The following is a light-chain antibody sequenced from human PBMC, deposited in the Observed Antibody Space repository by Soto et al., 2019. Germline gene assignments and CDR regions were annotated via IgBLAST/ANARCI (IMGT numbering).Light chain of an antibody. V-gene: IGKV3-15*01. Sequence: EIVMTQSPATLSVSPGERATLSCRASQSVSINLAWYQQKPGQPPRLLIYGASTRATGVPARFSATGSGTEFTLTITSLQSGDFAVYYCQQYGSSPQTFGQGTKVDIK. J-gene: IGKJ1*01. CDR2: GAS. CDR1: QSVSIN. CDR3: QQYGSSPQT.